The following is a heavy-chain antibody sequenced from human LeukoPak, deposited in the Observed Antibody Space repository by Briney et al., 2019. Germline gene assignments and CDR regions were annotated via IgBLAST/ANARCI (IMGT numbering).Heavy chain of an antibody. D-gene: IGHD1-26*01. CDR1: GFTFSDHA. J-gene: IGHJ3*02. Sequence: PGGSLRLSCATSGFTFSDHALHWVRQAPGKGLQYVSAISRNGTRTFYADSVKDRFTISRDNSTNTLYLQMNSLRAEDTAVYYCARGGSYLSAFDIWGQGTMVTVSS. CDR3: ARGGSYLSAFDI. CDR2: ISRNGTRT. V-gene: IGHV3-64*02.